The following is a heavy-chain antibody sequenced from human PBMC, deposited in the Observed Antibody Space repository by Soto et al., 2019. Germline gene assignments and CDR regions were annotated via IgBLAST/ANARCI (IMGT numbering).Heavy chain of an antibody. Sequence: PGGSLRLSCAASGFTLSNYATTWVRQAPGKGLEWVSGISGSGGTTYYADSVKGRFTISRDNSKNTLYLQMNSLRAEDTAVYYCAKEGSNWNYVSYFNYWGQGTLVTVSS. V-gene: IGHV3-23*01. CDR3: AKEGSNWNYVSYFNY. CDR1: GFTLSNYA. J-gene: IGHJ4*02. CDR2: ISGSGGTT. D-gene: IGHD1-7*01.